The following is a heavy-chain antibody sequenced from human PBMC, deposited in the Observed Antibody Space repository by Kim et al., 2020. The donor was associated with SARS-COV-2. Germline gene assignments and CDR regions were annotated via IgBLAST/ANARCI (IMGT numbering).Heavy chain of an antibody. CDR1: GFTFSSYG. V-gene: IGHV3-33*01. CDR3: ARPRHRYHDAFDI. J-gene: IGHJ3*02. D-gene: IGHD2-2*01. CDR2: IWYDGSNK. Sequence: GGSLRLSCAASGFTFSSYGMHWVRQAPGKGLEWVAVIWYDGSNKYYADSVKGRFTISRDNSKNTLYLQMNSLRAEDTAVYYCARPRHRYHDAFDIWGQGTMVTVSS.